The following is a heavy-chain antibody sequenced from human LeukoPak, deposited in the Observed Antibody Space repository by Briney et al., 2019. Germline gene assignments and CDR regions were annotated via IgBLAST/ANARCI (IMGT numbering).Heavy chain of an antibody. Sequence: ASVTVSCTASGGTFSSYAISWVRQAPGQGPEWMGGIIPIFGTANYAQKFQGRVTITADESTSTAYMELSSLRSEDTAVYYCARDFWSGYENDYYYYYGMDVWGQGTTVTVSS. D-gene: IGHD3-3*01. CDR1: GGTFSSYA. CDR3: ARDFWSGYENDYYYYYGMDV. V-gene: IGHV1-69*01. J-gene: IGHJ6*02. CDR2: IIPIFGTA.